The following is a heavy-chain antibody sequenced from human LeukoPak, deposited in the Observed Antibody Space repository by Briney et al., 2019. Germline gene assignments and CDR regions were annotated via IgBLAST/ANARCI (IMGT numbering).Heavy chain of an antibody. CDR1: GFTFNYAW. CDR3: ARNNGMDV. V-gene: IGHV3-7*03. CDR2: VNRDGSET. J-gene: IGHJ6*02. Sequence: GGSLRLSCAASGFTFNYAWMSWVRQVPGRGPEWVANVNRDGSETYYLDSVKGRFTISKDNAKNSLYLQMNSLRAKDTALYHCARNNGMDVWGQGTTVIVSS.